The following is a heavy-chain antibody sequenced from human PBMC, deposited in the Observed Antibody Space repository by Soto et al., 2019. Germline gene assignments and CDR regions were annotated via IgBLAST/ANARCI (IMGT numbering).Heavy chain of an antibody. CDR2: INAGNGNT. CDR3: ARGYCSSTSCHRYFDY. CDR1: GYTFTSYA. Sequence: ASVKVSCKASGYTFTSYAIHWVRQAPGQRLEWMGWINAGNGNTKYSQKFQGRVTITRDTSASTAYMELSSLRSEDTAVYYCARGYCSSTSCHRYFDYWGQGTLVTVSS. V-gene: IGHV1-3*01. D-gene: IGHD2-2*01. J-gene: IGHJ4*02.